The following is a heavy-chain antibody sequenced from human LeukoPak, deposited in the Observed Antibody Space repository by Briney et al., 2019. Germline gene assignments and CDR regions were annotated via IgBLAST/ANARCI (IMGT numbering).Heavy chain of an antibody. CDR3: AKRGGPCDGITCYQYFDS. V-gene: IGHV3-23*01. CDR1: GFMFNIYG. D-gene: IGHD2-15*01. Sequence: GGSLRLSCAASGFMFNIYGMSWVRQAPGKGPEWVATIGVAGVHIKYADSARGRFTISRDNSQNTLFLQLRSLRAEDTAVYYCAKRGGPCDGITCYQYFDSWGQGTPVTVSP. CDR2: IGVAGVHI. J-gene: IGHJ4*02.